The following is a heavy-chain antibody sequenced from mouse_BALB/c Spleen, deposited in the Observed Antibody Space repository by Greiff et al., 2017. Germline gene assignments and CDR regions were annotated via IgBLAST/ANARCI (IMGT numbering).Heavy chain of an antibody. CDR3: ARAPLSTMIKAMDY. J-gene: IGHJ4*01. CDR2: ISNLAYSI. V-gene: IGHV5-15*02. Sequence: EVKLMESGAGLVQPGGSRKLSCAASGFTFSDYGMAWVRQAPGKGPEWVAFISNLAYSIYSADTVTGRFTISRENAKNTLYLEMSSLRSEDTAMYYCARAPLSTMIKAMDYWGQGTSVTVSS. D-gene: IGHD2-4*01. CDR1: GFTFSDYG.